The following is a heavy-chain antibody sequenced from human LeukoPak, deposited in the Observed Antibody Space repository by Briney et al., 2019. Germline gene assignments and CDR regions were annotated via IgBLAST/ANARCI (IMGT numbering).Heavy chain of an antibody. CDR2: ISSSSSYI. CDR1: GFTFSSYS. D-gene: IGHD5-18*01. J-gene: IGHJ3*02. Sequence: GGSLRLSCAASGFTFSSYSMNWLRQAPGKGREWVSSISSSSSYIYYAHSVKGRFTIYRDNAKNSLYLLMNSLRAEDTAVYYCARDLSSRGYTYGTPAFTFDIWGQGTMVTVSS. CDR3: ARDLSSRGYTYGTPAFTFDI. V-gene: IGHV3-21*01.